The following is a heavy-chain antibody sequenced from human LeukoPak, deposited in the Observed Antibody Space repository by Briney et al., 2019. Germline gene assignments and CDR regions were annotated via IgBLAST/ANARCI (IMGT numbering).Heavy chain of an antibody. CDR1: GYTFTSYG. Sequence: ASVKVSCKASGYTFTSYGSSWVRQAPGQGLEWMGWISAYNGNTNYAQKLQGRVTMTTDTSTSTAYMELRSLRSDDTAVYYCARDRADYSSGWSFGDYWGQGTLVTVSS. D-gene: IGHD6-19*01. V-gene: IGHV1-18*01. CDR3: ARDRADYSSGWSFGDY. CDR2: ISAYNGNT. J-gene: IGHJ4*02.